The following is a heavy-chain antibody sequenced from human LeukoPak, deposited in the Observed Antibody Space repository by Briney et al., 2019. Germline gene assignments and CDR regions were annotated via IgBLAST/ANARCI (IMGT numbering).Heavy chain of an antibody. Sequence: ASVKFSCKASGYTFTSYAMNWVRQAPGQRREWMGWINAGNVNTKYSQKFQGRVTSTRDTSASTAYMELSSLRSEDTAVYYCARDRVVVVPAARTAYYYGMDVWGQGTTVTVSS. CDR2: INAGNVNT. J-gene: IGHJ6*02. CDR3: ARDRVVVVPAARTAYYYGMDV. CDR1: GYTFTSYA. V-gene: IGHV1-3*01. D-gene: IGHD2-2*01.